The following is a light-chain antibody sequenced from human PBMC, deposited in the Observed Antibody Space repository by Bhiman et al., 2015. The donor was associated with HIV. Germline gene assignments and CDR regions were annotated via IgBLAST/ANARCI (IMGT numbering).Light chain of an antibody. CDR3: SAWDDFLKGV. V-gene: IGLV1-44*01. Sequence: QSVLTQSPSVSAAPGQRVTISCSGGSSNIGSNAVSWYQQLPGTAPKLVIYNNNQRPSGVPDRFSGSKSGTSASLAISGLQAEDEAEYYCSAWDDFLKGVFGGGTKLTVL. CDR2: NNN. CDR1: SSNIGSNA. J-gene: IGLJ3*02.